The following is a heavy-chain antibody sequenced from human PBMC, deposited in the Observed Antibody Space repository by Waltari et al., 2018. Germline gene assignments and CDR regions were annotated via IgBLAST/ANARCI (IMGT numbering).Heavy chain of an antibody. V-gene: IGHV1-69*12. Sequence: QVHLVQSGAAVRKPGSSVKVSCEASGGTFGTYAISWVRQAPGQGLEWMGGIIPNYGTPNYAQKFQGRVNVAADELTTTAYMELSSLRSDDTAVYYCAKRIVGGPFDVWGQGTMVTVSS. D-gene: IGHD1-26*01. CDR3: AKRIVGGPFDV. J-gene: IGHJ3*01. CDR2: IIPNYGTP. CDR1: GGTFGTYA.